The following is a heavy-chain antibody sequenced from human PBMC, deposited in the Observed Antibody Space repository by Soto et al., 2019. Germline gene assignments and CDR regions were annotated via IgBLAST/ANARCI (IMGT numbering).Heavy chain of an antibody. CDR1: GVTFIGHA. J-gene: IGHJ4*02. D-gene: IGHD1-26*01. V-gene: IGHV3-23*01. CDR3: AKDRRGSRPYYFDY. CDR2: ISGSGGST. Sequence: RVSYAAAGVTFIGHAMSWVRKAPGKGLEWVSAISGSGGSTYYADSVKGRFTISRDNSKNTLYLQMNSLRAEDTAVYYCAKDRRGSRPYYFDYWGQGPLGTVPS.